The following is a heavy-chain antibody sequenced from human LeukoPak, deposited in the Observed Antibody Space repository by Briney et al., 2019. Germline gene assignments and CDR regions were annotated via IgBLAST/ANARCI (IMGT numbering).Heavy chain of an antibody. V-gene: IGHV4-39*07. CDR1: GGSITGTVYC. CDR3: ARGVDTFGP. CDR2: IHYSGST. J-gene: IGHJ5*02. D-gene: IGHD5-18*01. Sequence: SETLSLTCTVSGGSITGTVYCWGWIRQAPEKGLEWIGSIHYSGSTSYHPSLKSRVTLSMDTSKNQFSLKLSSVTAADTAVYYCARGVDTFGPWGQGTLVTVSS.